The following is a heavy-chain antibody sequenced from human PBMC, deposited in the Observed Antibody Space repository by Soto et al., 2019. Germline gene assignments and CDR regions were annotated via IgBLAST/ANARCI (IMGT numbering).Heavy chain of an antibody. CDR1: GGSISSSNW. J-gene: IGHJ4*02. V-gene: IGHV4-4*02. CDR2: IYHSGST. CDR3: ASLSSGSYYFDY. Sequence: PSETLSLTCAVSGGSISSSNWWSWVRQPPGKGLEWIGEIYHSGSTNYNPSLKSRVTISVDKSKNQFSLKLSSVTAADTAVYYCASLSSGSYYFDYWGQGTLVTVSS. D-gene: IGHD6-19*01.